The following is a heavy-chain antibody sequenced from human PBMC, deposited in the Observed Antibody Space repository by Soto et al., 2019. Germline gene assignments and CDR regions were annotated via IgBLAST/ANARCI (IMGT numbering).Heavy chain of an antibody. D-gene: IGHD1-26*01. CDR2: ISSSSSYI. V-gene: IGHV3-21*01. CDR3: ARGWELLVPLFAY. J-gene: IGHJ4*02. Sequence: PGGSLRLSCAASGFTFSSYSMNWVRQAPGKGLEWVSSISSSSSYIYYADSVKGRFTISRDNAKNSLYLQMNSLRAEDTAVYYCARGWELLVPLFAYWGKGTLVTVSS. CDR1: GFTFSSYS.